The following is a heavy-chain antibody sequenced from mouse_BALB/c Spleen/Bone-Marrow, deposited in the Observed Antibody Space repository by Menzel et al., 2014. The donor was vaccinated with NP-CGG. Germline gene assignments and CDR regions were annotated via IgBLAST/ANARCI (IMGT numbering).Heavy chain of an antibody. CDR3: TIRYYAMDY. D-gene: IGHD1-1*01. CDR1: GYTFTRYT. CDR2: INPSSAYT. J-gene: IGHJ4*01. Sequence: VQVVESGAELARPGASVKMSCQASGYTFTRYTMHWEKQRPGQGLEWIGYINPSSAYTNYNQKFKDKATLTADKSSSTAYMRLSSLTSEDSAVYYCTIRYYAMDYWGQGTSVTVSS. V-gene: IGHV1-4*01.